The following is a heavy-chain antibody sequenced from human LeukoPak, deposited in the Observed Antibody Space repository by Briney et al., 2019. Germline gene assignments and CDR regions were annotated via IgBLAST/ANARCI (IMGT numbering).Heavy chain of an antibody. V-gene: IGHV4-34*01. CDR1: GGSFSGYY. D-gene: IGHD3-3*01. J-gene: IGHJ6*02. CDR2: INHSGST. Sequence: NSSETLSLTCAVYGGSFSGYYWSWIRQPPGKGLEWIGEINHSGSTNYNPSLKSRVTISVDTSKNQFSLKLSSVTAADTAVYYCARTYYDFWSGSPPGYYGMDVWGQGTTVTVSS. CDR3: ARTYYDFWSGSPPGYYGMDV.